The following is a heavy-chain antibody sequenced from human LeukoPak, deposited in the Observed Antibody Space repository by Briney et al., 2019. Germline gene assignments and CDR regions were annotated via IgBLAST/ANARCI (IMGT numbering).Heavy chain of an antibody. CDR1: GFTFYAYA. D-gene: IGHD2-15*01. CDR2: IGGSGDST. J-gene: IGHJ4*02. CDR3: AKDAWTYCSDCSRGLTSLYY. V-gene: IGHV3-23*01. Sequence: GGSLRLSCAASGFTFYAYAMTWVRQAPGKGLEWVSGIGGSGDSTIYADSVRGRFTISRDNSKDTLYLQMNNLRAEDTAIYYCAKDAWTYCSDCSRGLTSLYYWGQGTLVTVSS.